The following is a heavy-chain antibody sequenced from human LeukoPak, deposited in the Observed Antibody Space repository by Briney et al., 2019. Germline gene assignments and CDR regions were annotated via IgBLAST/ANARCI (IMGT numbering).Heavy chain of an antibody. J-gene: IGHJ5*02. V-gene: IGHV4-59*01. CDR2: MYYSGST. D-gene: IGHD5-18*01. CDR1: GGSISSYY. CDR3: ASASGYSYGAFAWIDP. Sequence: SETLSLTCTVSGGSISSYYWSWIRQPPGKGLEWIGYMYYSGSTNYNPSLKSRVTISVDTSKNQFSLKLSSVTAADTAVYYCASASGYSYGAFAWIDPWGQGTLVTVSS.